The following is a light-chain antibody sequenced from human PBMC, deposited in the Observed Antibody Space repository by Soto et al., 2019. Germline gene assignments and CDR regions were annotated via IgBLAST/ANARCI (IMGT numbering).Light chain of an antibody. CDR1: SSDVGGYNY. CDR2: DVS. Sequence: QSVLTQPRSVSGSPGQSVTISCTGTSSDVGGYNYVSWYQQHPGTAPKLMIYDVSKRPSGVPDLFSGSKSGNTASLTISVLPDEDEAYYYCCSYAGSYTVVFGGGTKLTVL. V-gene: IGLV2-11*01. CDR3: CSYAGSYTVV. J-gene: IGLJ2*01.